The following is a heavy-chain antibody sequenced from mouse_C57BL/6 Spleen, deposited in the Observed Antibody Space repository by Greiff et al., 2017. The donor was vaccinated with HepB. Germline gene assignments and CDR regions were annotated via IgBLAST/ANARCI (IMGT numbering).Heavy chain of an antibody. D-gene: IGHD1-1*01. V-gene: IGHV1-50*01. CDR3: ARLGYYGSSYPAWFAY. CDR1: GYTFTSYW. CDR2: IDPSDSYT. J-gene: IGHJ3*01. Sequence: VQLQQPGAELVKPGASVKLSCKASGYTFTSYWMQWVKQRPGQGLEWIGEIDPSDSYTNYNQKFKGKATLTVDTSSSTAYMQLSSLTSEDSAVYYCARLGYYGSSYPAWFAYWGQGTLVTVSA.